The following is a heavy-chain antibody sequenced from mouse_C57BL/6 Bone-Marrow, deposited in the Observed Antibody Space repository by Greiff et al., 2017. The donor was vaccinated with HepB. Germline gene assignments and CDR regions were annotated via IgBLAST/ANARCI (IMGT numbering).Heavy chain of an antibody. Sequence: EVQRVESGAELVKPGASVKLSCTASGFNIKDYYMHWVKQRTEQGLEWIGRIDPEDGETKYAPKFQGKATITADTSSNTAYLQLSSLTSEDTAVYYCASSGRYGSSYYYWYFDVWGTGTTVTVSS. D-gene: IGHD1-1*01. V-gene: IGHV14-2*01. CDR3: ASSGRYGSSYYYWYFDV. CDR1: GFNIKDYY. J-gene: IGHJ1*03. CDR2: IDPEDGET.